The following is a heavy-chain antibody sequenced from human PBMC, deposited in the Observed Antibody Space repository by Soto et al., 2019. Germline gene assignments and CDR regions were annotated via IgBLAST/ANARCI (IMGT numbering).Heavy chain of an antibody. CDR3: ARDSSPGGVLWFGELSPYFDY. CDR2: INPSGGST. J-gene: IGHJ4*02. Sequence: QVQLVQSGAEVKKPGASVKVSCKASGYTFTSYYMHWVRQAPGQGLEWMGIINPSGGSTSYAQKFQGRVTMTRETSTSTVYMELSSLRSEDTAVYYCARDSSPGGVLWFGELSPYFDYWGQGTLVTVSS. V-gene: IGHV1-46*03. CDR1: GYTFTSYY. D-gene: IGHD3-10*01.